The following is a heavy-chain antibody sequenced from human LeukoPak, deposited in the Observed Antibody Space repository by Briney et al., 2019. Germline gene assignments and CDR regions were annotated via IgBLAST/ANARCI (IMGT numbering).Heavy chain of an antibody. CDR1: GGSISSSSYY. D-gene: IGHD5-18*01. J-gene: IGHJ5*02. V-gene: IGHV4-39*07. Sequence: PSETLSLTCTVSGGSISSSSYYWGWIRQPPGKGLEWIGSIYYSGSTYYNPSLKSRVTISVDTSKNQFSLKLSSVTAADTAVYYCAREFQGYSYGFVKWFDPWGQGTLVTVSS. CDR2: IYYSGST. CDR3: AREFQGYSYGFVKWFDP.